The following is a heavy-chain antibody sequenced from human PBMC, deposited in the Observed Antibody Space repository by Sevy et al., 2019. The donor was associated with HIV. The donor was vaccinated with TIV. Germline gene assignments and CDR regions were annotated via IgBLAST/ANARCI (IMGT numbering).Heavy chain of an antibody. J-gene: IGHJ4*02. V-gene: IGHV3-7*01. CDR2: INQNGSVT. Sequence: AGSLRLSCAASGFSLNSFWMNWVRQTPGKGLEWVANINQNGSVTYYVDSVKGRFTISRDNSRNLLYLQMTSLRVEDTALYYCVRAVATNGSFWGQGTLVTVSS. CDR3: VRAVATNGSF. D-gene: IGHD2-15*01. CDR1: GFSLNSFW.